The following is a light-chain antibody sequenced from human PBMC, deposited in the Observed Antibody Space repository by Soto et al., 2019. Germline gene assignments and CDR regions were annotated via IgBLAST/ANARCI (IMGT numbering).Light chain of an antibody. CDR3: QQFNNYLIT. J-gene: IGKJ5*01. V-gene: IGKV3-11*01. CDR2: DVS. CDR1: QSLSSF. Sequence: IVATQPTGLLSLSPGGIANLSCRASQSLSSFLAWYQQKLGQAPRLLIYDVSNRATGIPARFSGSGSGTDFTLTISSLQPEDFATYYCQQFNNYLITVGQGGRLEIK.